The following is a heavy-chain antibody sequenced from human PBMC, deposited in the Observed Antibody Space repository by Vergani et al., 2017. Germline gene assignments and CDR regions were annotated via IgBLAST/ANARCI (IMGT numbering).Heavy chain of an antibody. CDR2: VSWNSETI. V-gene: IGHV3-9*01. CDR1: GFRFDEYA. Sequence: EEKLVESGGGLVQPGRSLRLSCEASGFRFDEYAMHWVRRVPGKGLEWVSGVSWNSETIRYADSVKGRFTISRDNAKSSLYLQMDSLRPEDTAHYYCAKGQQLVFFSVDVWGIETSVTVTA. D-gene: IGHD6-13*01. J-gene: IGHJ6*01. CDR3: AKGQQLVFFSVDV.